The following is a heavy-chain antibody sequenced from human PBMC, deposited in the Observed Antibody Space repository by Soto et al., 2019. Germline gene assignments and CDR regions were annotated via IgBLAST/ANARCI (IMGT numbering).Heavy chain of an antibody. CDR2: IYYSGST. Sequence: SETLSLTCTVSGGSINSYYWSWLRQPPGKGLEWIGYIYYSGSTNYNPSLKSRVTISIDTSKNQFSLKLRSVTAADTAVYYCARKDGYDHIWGSSNALDIWGQGTMVTVSS. D-gene: IGHD3-16*01. CDR1: GGSINSYY. J-gene: IGHJ3*02. V-gene: IGHV4-59*01. CDR3: ARKDGYDHIWGSSNALDI.